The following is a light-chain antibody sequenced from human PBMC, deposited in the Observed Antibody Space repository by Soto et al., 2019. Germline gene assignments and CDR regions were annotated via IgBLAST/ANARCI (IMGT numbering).Light chain of an antibody. V-gene: IGKV3-11*01. Sequence: VLTQSPATLSLSPGERATLSCRASQSVSSYLAWYQQKPGQAPRLLIYDASNRATGIPARFSGSGSGTDFTLTISSLEPEDFAVYYCQQRSNWPPLSTFGGGTKVDIK. J-gene: IGKJ4*01. CDR2: DAS. CDR3: QQRSNWPPLST. CDR1: QSVSSY.